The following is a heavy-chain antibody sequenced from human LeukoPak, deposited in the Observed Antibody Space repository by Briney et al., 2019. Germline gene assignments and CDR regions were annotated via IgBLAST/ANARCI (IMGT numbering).Heavy chain of an antibody. Sequence: GGSLRLSCAASGFTFSSCAMHWVRQAPGKGLEWVAIISYDGSHKYYADSVKGRFTISRDSSKNTLYLQMNSLRAEDTAVYYCAKDSCGGDCYSLDYWGQGTLVTVSS. V-gene: IGHV3-30*18. J-gene: IGHJ4*02. CDR2: ISYDGSHK. CDR3: AKDSCGGDCYSLDY. D-gene: IGHD2-21*02. CDR1: GFTFSSCA.